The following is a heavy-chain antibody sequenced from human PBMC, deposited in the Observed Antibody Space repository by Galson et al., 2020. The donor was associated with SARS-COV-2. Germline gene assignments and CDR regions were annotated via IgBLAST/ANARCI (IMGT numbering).Heavy chain of an antibody. CDR3: ARDSAIVGVRFDY. Sequence: GGSLRLSCAASGFTFKSNWMHWVRQVSGKGLVWVSRINRDGSTTTYADPVKGRFTISRDNAKNTLYLEMNSLRAEDTAVYYCARDSAIVGVRFDYWGQGTLVTVSS. CDR1: GFTFKSNW. J-gene: IGHJ4*02. D-gene: IGHD1-26*01. CDR2: INRDGSTT. V-gene: IGHV3-74*01.